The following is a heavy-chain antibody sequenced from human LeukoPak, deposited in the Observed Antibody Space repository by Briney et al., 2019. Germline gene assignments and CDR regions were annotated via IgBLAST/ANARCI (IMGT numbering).Heavy chain of an antibody. CDR3: AKDLVYNRFDP. Sequence: GGSLRLSCAASGFTVSTNYMSWVRQAPGKGLEWVSGISGSGGSTYYADSVKGRFTISRDNSKNTLYLQMNSLRAEDTAVYYCAKDLVYNRFDPWGQGTLVTVSS. V-gene: IGHV3-23*01. CDR2: ISGSGGST. CDR1: GFTVSTNY. J-gene: IGHJ5*02. D-gene: IGHD3-16*01.